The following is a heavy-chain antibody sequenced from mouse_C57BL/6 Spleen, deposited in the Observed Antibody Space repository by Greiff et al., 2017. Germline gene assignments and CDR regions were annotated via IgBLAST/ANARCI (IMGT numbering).Heavy chain of an antibody. D-gene: IGHD2-3*01. V-gene: IGHV1-72*01. J-gene: IGHJ4*01. CDR3: AWGDSDDGYYGGAMDY. Sequence: QVQLQQPGAELVKPGASVKLSCTASGYTFTSYWMHWVKQRPGRGLEWIGRIDPNSGGTKYNEKFKSKATLTVDKPSSTAYMQLSSLTSEDSAVYYCAWGDSDDGYYGGAMDYWGQGTSVTVSS. CDR2: IDPNSGGT. CDR1: GYTFTSYW.